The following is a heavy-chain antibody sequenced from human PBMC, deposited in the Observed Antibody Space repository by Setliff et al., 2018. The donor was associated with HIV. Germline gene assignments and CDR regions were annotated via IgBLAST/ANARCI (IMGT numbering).Heavy chain of an antibody. Sequence: GSLRLSCAASGFTFSNYAMSWVRQAPGKGLEWVSFIQYDGSNKYYAESVKGRFTISRDNSKSTLYLQMNSLRPEDRAVYYCATTHHYARSGYYGWGQGTLVTVSS. V-gene: IGHV3-30*02. J-gene: IGHJ4*02. CDR3: ATTHHYARSGYYG. D-gene: IGHD3-22*01. CDR1: GFTFSNYA. CDR2: IQYDGSNK.